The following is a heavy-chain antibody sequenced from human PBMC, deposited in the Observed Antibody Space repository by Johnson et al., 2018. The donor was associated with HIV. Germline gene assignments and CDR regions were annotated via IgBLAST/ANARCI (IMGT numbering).Heavy chain of an antibody. D-gene: IGHD5-18*01. CDR1: GFTFSSYG. CDR2: ISYDGSNK. Sequence: QMQLVESGGGVVQPGRSLRLSCAASGFTFSSYGMHWVRQAPGKGLEWVAVISYDGSNKYYADSVKGRLTISRDNAKKSLHLQMNSLRAEDTAVYYCARESRYSYGFGDGTFDVWGQGTMVTVYS. V-gene: IGHV3-30*03. CDR3: ARESRYSYGFGDGTFDV. J-gene: IGHJ3*01.